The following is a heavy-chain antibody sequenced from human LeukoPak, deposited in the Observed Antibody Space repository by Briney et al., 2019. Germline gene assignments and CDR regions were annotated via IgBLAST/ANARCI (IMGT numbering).Heavy chain of an antibody. V-gene: IGHV4-34*01. CDR3: ARGEGSSSYYFDY. CDR1: GGSFSGYY. J-gene: IGHJ4*02. D-gene: IGHD6-6*01. Sequence: SETLSLTCAVYGGSFSGYYWSWIRQPPGKGLEWIGEINHSGSTNYNPSLKSRITISVDTSKNQFSLKLSSVTAADTAVYYCARGEGSSSYYFDYWGQGTLVTVSS. CDR2: INHSGST.